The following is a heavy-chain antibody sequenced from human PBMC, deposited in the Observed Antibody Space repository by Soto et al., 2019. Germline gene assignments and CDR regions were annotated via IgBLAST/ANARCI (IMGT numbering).Heavy chain of an antibody. CDR3: EIVARGDYYYYMDV. J-gene: IGHJ6*03. V-gene: IGHV3-53*04. CDR1: GFTVSSNY. Sequence: GGSLRLSCAASGFTVSSNYMSWVRQAPGKGLEWVSVIYSGGSTYYADSVKGRFTISRHNSKNTLYLQMNSLRAEDTAVYYCEIVARGDYYYYMDVWGKGTTVTVSS. D-gene: IGHD5-12*01. CDR2: IYSGGST.